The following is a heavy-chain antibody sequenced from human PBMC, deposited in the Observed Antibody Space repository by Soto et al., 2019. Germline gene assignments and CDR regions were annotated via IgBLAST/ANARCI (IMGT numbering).Heavy chain of an antibody. J-gene: IGHJ4*02. Sequence: QVQLVQSGAEVKKPGASVKVSCKASGYTFTSYSISWVRQAPGQGLEWMGWISAYNGNTNYAQKLQGRVTMTTDTSTSTAYMELRSLRSDDTAVYYCARIRFGIAVASDIYFDYWGQGTLVTVSS. CDR3: ARIRFGIAVASDIYFDY. CDR1: GYTFTSYS. D-gene: IGHD6-19*01. V-gene: IGHV1-18*01. CDR2: ISAYNGNT.